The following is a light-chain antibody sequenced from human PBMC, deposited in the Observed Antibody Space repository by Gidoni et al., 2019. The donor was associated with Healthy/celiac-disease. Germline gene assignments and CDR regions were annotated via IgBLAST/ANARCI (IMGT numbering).Light chain of an antibody. V-gene: IGKV3-15*01. CDR3: QQYNNWPPYT. J-gene: IGKJ2*01. Sequence: EIVMTQSPATLPLSPGERATLSCRASQSVSSNLAWYQQKPGQAPRLLIYGASTRATGIPARFSGSGSGTEFTITISSLQSEDFAAYYCQQYNNWPPYTFGQGTKLEIK. CDR2: GAS. CDR1: QSVSSN.